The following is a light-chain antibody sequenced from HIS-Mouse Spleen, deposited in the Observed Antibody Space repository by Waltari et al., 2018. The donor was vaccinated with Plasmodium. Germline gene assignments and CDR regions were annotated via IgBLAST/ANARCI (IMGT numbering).Light chain of an antibody. CDR2: EDS. J-gene: IGLJ3*02. V-gene: IGLV3-10*01. CDR1: ALPKKY. CDR3: YSTDSSGNHRV. Sequence: SYELTQPPSVSVSPGQTAMIPCSGNALPKKYAYWYQQKSGPAPVLVIYEDSKRPSGIPERFSGSSSGTMATLTISGAQVEDEADYYCYSTDSSGNHRVFGGGTKLTVL.